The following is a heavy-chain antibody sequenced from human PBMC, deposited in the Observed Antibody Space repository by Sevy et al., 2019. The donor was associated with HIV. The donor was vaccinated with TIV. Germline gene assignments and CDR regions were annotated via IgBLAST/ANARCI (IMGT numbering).Heavy chain of an antibody. CDR2: INPNSGGI. CDR3: ARLMRGGRYRGPIDY. D-gene: IGHD3-10*01. Sequence: ASVKVSCKASGYTFIDYYMHWVRQAPGQGLEWMGWINPNSGGINYAQKFQGRVTMTRDTSISTAYMELSRLRSDDTAVYYCARLMRGGRYRGPIDYWGQGTLVTVSS. V-gene: IGHV1-2*02. CDR1: GYTFIDYY. J-gene: IGHJ4*02.